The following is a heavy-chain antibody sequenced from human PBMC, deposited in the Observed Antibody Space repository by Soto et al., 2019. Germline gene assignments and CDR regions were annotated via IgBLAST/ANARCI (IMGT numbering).Heavy chain of an antibody. CDR3: ARDTPPTDY. Sequence: QVQLVQSGAEVKKPGASVKVSCKTSGYTFTSYHISWVRHAPGQGLEWMGWLSAYNTNTNYAQKFQGRVTMTTDTLTSTAYMELRSLRSDDTAVYYCARDTPPTDYWGQGTLVTVSS. CDR2: LSAYNTNT. V-gene: IGHV1-18*01. J-gene: IGHJ4*02. CDR1: GYTFTSYH.